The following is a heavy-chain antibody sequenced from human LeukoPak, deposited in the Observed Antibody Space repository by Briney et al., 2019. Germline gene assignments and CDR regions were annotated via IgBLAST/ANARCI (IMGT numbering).Heavy chain of an antibody. CDR2: IYTSGST. V-gene: IGHV4-4*07. J-gene: IGHJ4*02. Sequence: SETLSLTCTVSGGSISSYYWSWIRQPAGKGLEWIGRIYTSGSTNYNPSLKSRVTMSVDTSKNQFSLKLSSVTAADTAVYYCAGGPYYDSWSGYPYFDYWGQGILVTVSS. D-gene: IGHD3-3*01. CDR3: AGGPYYDSWSGYPYFDY. CDR1: GGSISSYY.